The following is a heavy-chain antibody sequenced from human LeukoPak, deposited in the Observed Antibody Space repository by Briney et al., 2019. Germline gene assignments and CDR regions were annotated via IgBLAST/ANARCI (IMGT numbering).Heavy chain of an antibody. V-gene: IGHV3-21*01. CDR1: GFIFSSVS. Sequence: GGSLRLSCAAAGFIFSSVSMNWVRQAPGKGLEWVSSITSGGSFINYADSVKGRFTISRDNAKNSLYLQMNSLRAEDTAVYYCAREPLLISGAAPRDYWGQGTLVTVSS. CDR2: ITSGGSFI. J-gene: IGHJ4*02. D-gene: IGHD2-15*01. CDR3: AREPLLISGAAPRDY.